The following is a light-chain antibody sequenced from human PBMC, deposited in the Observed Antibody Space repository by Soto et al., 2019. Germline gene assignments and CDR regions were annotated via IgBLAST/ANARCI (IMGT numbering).Light chain of an antibody. CDR2: KDS. CDR1: ALAKQY. V-gene: IGLV3-25*03. Sequence: SYELIQPPSVSVSPGQTARITCSGDALAKQYAYWYQQKPGHAPVLVIYKDSERPSGIPERFSGSSSGTTVTLTISGVQAEDEADYYCQSADISGPYVFGIGTKVTVL. J-gene: IGLJ1*01. CDR3: QSADISGPYV.